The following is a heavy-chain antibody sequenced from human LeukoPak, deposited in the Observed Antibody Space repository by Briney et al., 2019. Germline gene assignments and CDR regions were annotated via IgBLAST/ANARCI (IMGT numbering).Heavy chain of an antibody. CDR1: GFTFSSYA. D-gene: IGHD6-13*01. CDR3: ARDPDDSSSWYYFDY. V-gene: IGHV3-30-3*01. Sequence: GGSLRLSCAASGFTFSSYAMHWVRQAPGKGLEWVAVISYDGSNKYYADSVKGRFTISRDNSKNTLYPQMNSLRAEDTAVYYCARDPDDSSSWYYFDYWGQGTLVTVSS. J-gene: IGHJ4*02. CDR2: ISYDGSNK.